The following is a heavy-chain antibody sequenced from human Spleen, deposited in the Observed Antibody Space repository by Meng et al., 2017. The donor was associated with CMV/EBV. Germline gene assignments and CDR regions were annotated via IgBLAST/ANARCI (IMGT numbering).Heavy chain of an antibody. J-gene: IGHJ6*02. CDR1: GYTFISYY. D-gene: IGHD6-6*01. V-gene: IGHV1-46*01. Sequence: ASVKVSCKASGYTFISYYIHWVRQAPGQGLEWMGIINPSGGSSTYAQKFQGRVTMTRDTSISTAYMELSRLRSDDTAVYYCARVFSAGPSIAARPYYYYGMDVWGQGTTVTVSS. CDR2: INPSGGSS. CDR3: ARVFSAGPSIAARPYYYYGMDV.